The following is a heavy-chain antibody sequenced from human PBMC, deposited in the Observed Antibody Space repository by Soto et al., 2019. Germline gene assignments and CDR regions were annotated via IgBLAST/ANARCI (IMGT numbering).Heavy chain of an antibody. CDR2: IKSKTDGETT. J-gene: IGHJ4*02. CDR3: ATACGCGDCYPI. CDR1: AFAFRNAW. V-gene: IGHV3-15*01. D-gene: IGHD2-21*02. Sequence: EVQLVESGGGLVKPGGSLRLSCVVSAFAFRNAWMTWVRQAPGKGLEWVGRIKSKTDGETTDYPAPVKGRFTISRDDSKNTMYLQMNSLKTEDTGVYYCATACGCGDCYPIWGQGTLVTVSS.